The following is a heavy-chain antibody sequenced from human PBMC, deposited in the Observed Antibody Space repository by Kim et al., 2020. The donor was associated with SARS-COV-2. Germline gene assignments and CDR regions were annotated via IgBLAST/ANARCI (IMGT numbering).Heavy chain of an antibody. Sequence: SETLSLTCAVFGGSISNVDFYWGWIRQPPGKGLEWVGNIDYTGTTYYNPSLKSRVSMSVDSSKNQFSLRLTSLTAADTAVYYCARPYRRRGGGAWFDPWGPGTLVTVSS. D-gene: IGHD1-1*01. J-gene: IGHJ5*02. V-gene: IGHV4-39*01. CDR3: ARPYRRRGGGAWFDP. CDR2: IDYTGTT. CDR1: GGSISNVDFY.